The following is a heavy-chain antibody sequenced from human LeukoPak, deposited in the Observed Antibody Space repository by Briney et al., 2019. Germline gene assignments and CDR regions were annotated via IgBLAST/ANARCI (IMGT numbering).Heavy chain of an antibody. V-gene: IGHV4-61*01. Sequence: PSETLSLTCTVSGDSLTSGSYYWSWIRQPPGRGLEWIGYVYYSGSTNYNPSLKSRVTMPVDTSKNQFSLMLISVTAADTAVYYCARGYSSSWYPSAFDIWGQGTMVTVSS. J-gene: IGHJ3*02. CDR1: GDSLTSGSYY. D-gene: IGHD6-13*01. CDR2: VYYSGST. CDR3: ARGYSSSWYPSAFDI.